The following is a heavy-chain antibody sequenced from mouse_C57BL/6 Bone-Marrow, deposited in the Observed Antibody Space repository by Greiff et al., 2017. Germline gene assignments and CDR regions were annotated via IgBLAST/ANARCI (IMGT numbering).Heavy chain of an antibody. D-gene: IGHD1-1*01. V-gene: IGHV1-81*01. J-gene: IGHJ1*03. CDR2: IYPRSGNT. CDR1: GYTFTSYG. CDR3: ARYYYGRGGSYFDV. Sequence: QVQLQQSGAELARPGASVKLSCKASGYTFTSYGISWVKQRTGQGLEWIGEIYPRSGNTYYNEKFKGKATLTADKSSSTAYMELRSLTSEDSAVYFGARYYYGRGGSYFDVWGTGTTVTVSS.